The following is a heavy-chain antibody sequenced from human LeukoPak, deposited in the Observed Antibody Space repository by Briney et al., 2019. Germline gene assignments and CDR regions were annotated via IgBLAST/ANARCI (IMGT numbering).Heavy chain of an antibody. Sequence: GGSLRLSCAGSGVTFDNYGMSWVRQAPGKGLEWVSGINWNGRVTIYADSVKGRFNISRDNDKKFLYLQMNSLRAEDTALYYCARSGDSSAFDSWGQGTLVTVSS. J-gene: IGHJ4*02. V-gene: IGHV3-20*04. CDR3: ARSGDSSAFDS. CDR1: GVTFDNYG. CDR2: INWNGRVT. D-gene: IGHD5-18*01.